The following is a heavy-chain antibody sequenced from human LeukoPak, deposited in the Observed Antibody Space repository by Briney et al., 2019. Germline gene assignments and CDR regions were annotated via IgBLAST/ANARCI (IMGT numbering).Heavy chain of an antibody. CDR2: IWYDGSNK. Sequence: GRSLRLSCAASGFTFSSYGMHWVRQAPGKGLEWVAVIWYDGSNKYYADSVKGRFTISRDNSKNTLNLQMNSLRAEDTALYYCARDRAMVVGSSWYYDYWGQGTLVTVSS. D-gene: IGHD5-18*01. V-gene: IGHV3-33*01. CDR3: ARDRAMVVGSSWYYDY. CDR1: GFTFSSYG. J-gene: IGHJ4*02.